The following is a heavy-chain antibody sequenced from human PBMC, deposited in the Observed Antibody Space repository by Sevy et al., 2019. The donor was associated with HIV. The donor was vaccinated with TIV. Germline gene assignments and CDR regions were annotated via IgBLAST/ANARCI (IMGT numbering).Heavy chain of an antibody. CDR1: DDSINSYY. Sequence: SETLSLTCTVSDDSINSYYWSWVRQPPGKGLEWIGYIYNNIGSTIYSPALTSRVTISVDTSKNQFSLKLTSMTAADTAVYYCARGAVVIGKAATAVLYFWGQGSLVTVSS. CDR2: IYNNIGST. V-gene: IGHV4-59*08. D-gene: IGHD2-15*01. J-gene: IGHJ4*02. CDR3: ARGAVVIGKAATAVLYF.